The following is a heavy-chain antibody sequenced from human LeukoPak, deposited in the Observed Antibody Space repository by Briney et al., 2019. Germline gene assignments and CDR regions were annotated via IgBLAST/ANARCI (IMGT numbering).Heavy chain of an antibody. Sequence: SETLSLTCTVSGGSIRSYYWSWIRQPAGKGLEWIGRIYTSGSTNYNPSLKSRVTMSVDTSKNQFSLKLSSVTAADTAVYYCARSSYTVTTFSRYAFDIWGQGTMVTVSS. CDR1: GGSIRSYY. CDR2: IYTSGST. V-gene: IGHV4-4*07. D-gene: IGHD4-17*01. J-gene: IGHJ3*02. CDR3: ARSSYTVTTFSRYAFDI.